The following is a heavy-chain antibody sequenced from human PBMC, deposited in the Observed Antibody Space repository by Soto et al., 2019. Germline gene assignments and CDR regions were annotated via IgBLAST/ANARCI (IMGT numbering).Heavy chain of an antibody. V-gene: IGHV3-30-3*01. CDR1: GFTFSSYA. J-gene: IGHJ4*02. Sequence: QVQLVESGGGVVQPGRSLRLSCAASGFTFSSYAMHWVRQAPGKGLEWVAVISYDGSNKYYADSVKGRFTISRDNSKNALYLQMSGLRAEDTAVYYCARDLRHSYGYLEVDDYWGQGTLVTVSS. CDR2: ISYDGSNK. D-gene: IGHD5-18*01. CDR3: ARDLRHSYGYLEVDDY.